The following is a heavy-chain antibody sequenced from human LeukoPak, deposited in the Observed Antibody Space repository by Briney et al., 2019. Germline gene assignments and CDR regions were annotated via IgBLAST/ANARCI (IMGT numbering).Heavy chain of an antibody. CDR1: GFTFSSYW. J-gene: IGHJ4*02. V-gene: IGHV3-7*01. CDR2: IKQDGSER. CDR3: ARLLSGSYPFDY. D-gene: IGHD1-26*01. Sequence: PGGSLRLSCAASGFTFSSYWMSWVRQAPGKGLEWVANIKQDGSERNYVDSVRGRFTISRDNAKNSLYLQINTLRVEDTAVYYCARLLSGSYPFDYWGRGTLVTVSS.